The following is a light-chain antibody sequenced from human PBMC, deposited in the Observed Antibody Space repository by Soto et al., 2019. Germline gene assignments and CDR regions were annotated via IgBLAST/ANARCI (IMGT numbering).Light chain of an antibody. V-gene: IGKV1-12*01. CDR2: AAA. Sequence: DIQLDQSPSSVSASVGDRVTVTCRASQSVASRLAWYQQKPGKAPKLLIYAAAKLQSGVPSRFSGSGSETDFTLTINSLQPEDFATYYCQQASSFPWTFGQGTRVEIK. J-gene: IGKJ1*01. CDR3: QQASSFPWT. CDR1: QSVASR.